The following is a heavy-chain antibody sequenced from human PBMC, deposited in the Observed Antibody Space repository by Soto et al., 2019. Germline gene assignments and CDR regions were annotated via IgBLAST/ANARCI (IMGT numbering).Heavy chain of an antibody. V-gene: IGHV3-7*01. D-gene: IGHD2-15*01. CDR2: IKQDGSEK. CDR3: ATVVVVAATPPYYFDY. CDR1: GFTFSRYW. Sequence: EVQLVESGGGLVQPGGSLRLSCAASGFTFSRYWMTWVRQAPGKGLEWVANIKQDGSEKYYVDSVKGRFTISRDNAKNSLYLQMNRLRAEDTAVYYCATVVVVAATPPYYFDYWGQGTLVTVSS. J-gene: IGHJ4*02.